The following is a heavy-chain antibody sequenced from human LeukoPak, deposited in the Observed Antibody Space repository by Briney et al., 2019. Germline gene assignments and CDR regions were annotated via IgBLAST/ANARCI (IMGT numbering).Heavy chain of an antibody. CDR1: GGSISSSSYY. Sequence: SETLSLTCTVSGGSISSSSYYWGWIRQPPGKGLEWIGGIYYRGSTYYNPSLKSRVTISVDTSKNQFSLKLSSVTAADTAVYYCASSPEGGYCSSPSCYGAFDIWGQGTMVTVSS. CDR2: IYYRGST. V-gene: IGHV4-39*01. CDR3: ASSPEGGYCSSPSCYGAFDI. D-gene: IGHD2-2*01. J-gene: IGHJ3*02.